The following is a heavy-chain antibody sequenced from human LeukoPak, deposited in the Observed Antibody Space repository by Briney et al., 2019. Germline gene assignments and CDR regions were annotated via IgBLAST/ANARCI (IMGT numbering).Heavy chain of an antibody. CDR1: GFTVTDNY. V-gene: IGHV3-53*01. CDR3: ARTNPVYGDYDY. J-gene: IGHJ4*02. CDR2: IYPDGRT. D-gene: IGHD4-17*01. Sequence: GGSLRLSCAVSGFTVTDNYMSWLRQAPGKGLQWVSVIYPDGRTYYADSVKGRFTISRDISRNTLLLQMNNLRADDTAVHYCARTNPVYGDYDYWGQGTLVTVSS.